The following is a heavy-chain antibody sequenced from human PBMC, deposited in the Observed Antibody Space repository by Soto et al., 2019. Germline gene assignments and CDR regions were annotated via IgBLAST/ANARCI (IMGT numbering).Heavy chain of an antibody. J-gene: IGHJ6*02. CDR1: GYSFTSYW. Sequence: GESLKISCKGSGYSFTSYWIGWVRQMPGKGLEWMGIIYPGDSDTRYSPSFQGQVTISADKSISTAYLQWSSLKASDTAMYYCERQGIAVAGRVYYYGMDVWGQGTTVTAP. CDR3: ERQGIAVAGRVYYYGMDV. V-gene: IGHV5-51*01. CDR2: IYPGDSDT. D-gene: IGHD6-19*01.